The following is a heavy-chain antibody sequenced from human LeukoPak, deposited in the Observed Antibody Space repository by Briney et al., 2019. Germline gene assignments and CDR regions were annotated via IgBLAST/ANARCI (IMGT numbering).Heavy chain of an antibody. CDR1: GSTFSSYS. CDR2: ISSSSSYI. CDR3: ARGGSGWSDAFDI. V-gene: IGHV3-21*01. D-gene: IGHD6-19*01. J-gene: IGHJ3*02. Sequence: GGSLRLSCAASGSTFSSYSMNWVRQAPGKGLELVSSISSSSSYIYYADSVKGRFTISRDNAKNSLYLQMNSLRAEDTAVYYCARGGSGWSDAFDIWGQGTMVTVSS.